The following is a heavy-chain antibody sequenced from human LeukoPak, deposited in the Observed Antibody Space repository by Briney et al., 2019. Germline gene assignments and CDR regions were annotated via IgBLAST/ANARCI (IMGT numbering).Heavy chain of an antibody. D-gene: IGHD4-17*01. CDR2: ISPDGSST. V-gene: IGHV3-74*01. J-gene: IGHJ3*02. CDR1: GFTFSSYW. CDR3: ARRPYAGAFDI. Sequence: GGSLRLSCAASGFTFSSYWMLWVRQTPGQGLVWVSRISPDGSSTSYADSVKGRFTISRDNAKNTLYLQMSSLRVEDTAIYYCARRPYAGAFDIWGQGTMVTVSS.